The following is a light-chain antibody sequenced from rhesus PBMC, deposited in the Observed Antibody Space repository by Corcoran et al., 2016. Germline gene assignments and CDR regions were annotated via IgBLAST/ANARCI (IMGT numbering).Light chain of an antibody. CDR3: QQYNNWNS. Sequence: ETVVTQSPATLSLSPGERATLSCRASQSVGSNLAWYQQKPGQAHKLLIYEASSRATGIPDRFSGSGSGTEFTLTISSLEPEDVGVYYCQQYNNWNSFGQGTKVEIK. J-gene: IGKJ2*01. V-gene: IGKV3-42*02. CDR1: QSVGSN. CDR2: EAS.